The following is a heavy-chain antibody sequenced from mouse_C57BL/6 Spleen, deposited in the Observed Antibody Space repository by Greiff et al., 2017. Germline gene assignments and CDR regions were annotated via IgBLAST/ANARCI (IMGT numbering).Heavy chain of an antibody. V-gene: IGHV1-64*01. Sequence: QVQLQQPGAELVKPGASVKLSCKASGYTFTSYWMHWVKQRPGQGLEWIGMIHPNNGGTNYNEKFKSKATLTVDKSSSTAYMQLSSLTSEDSAVYYCATRTYYDYDEGFAYWGQGTLVTVSA. CDR2: IHPNNGGT. J-gene: IGHJ3*01. CDR1: GYTFTSYW. CDR3: ATRTYYDYDEGFAY. D-gene: IGHD2-4*01.